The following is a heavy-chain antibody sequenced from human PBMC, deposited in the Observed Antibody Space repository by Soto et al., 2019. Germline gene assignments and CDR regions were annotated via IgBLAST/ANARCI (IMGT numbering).Heavy chain of an antibody. CDR2: IDNEGIGT. V-gene: IGHV3-74*01. Sequence: EVRLVEFGGGVVHPGASLTVSCEASGFAFSSLWMHWVRQAPGKGLEWVSRIDNEGIGTNYADAVRGRFSMSRDNAKNMLYLHMNSLRADDTALYFCVRLGGSSWADFWGQGTLVTVSS. J-gene: IGHJ4*02. CDR3: VRLGGSSWADF. D-gene: IGHD6-13*01. CDR1: GFAFSSLW.